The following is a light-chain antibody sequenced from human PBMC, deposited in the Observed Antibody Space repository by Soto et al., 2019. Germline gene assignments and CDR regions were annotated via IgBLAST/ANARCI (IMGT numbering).Light chain of an antibody. CDR1: SSDVGGYNY. Sequence: QSALTQPRSVSGSPGQSVTISCTGTSSDVGGYNYVSWYQQYPGKAPKVLISVVSNRPSGVSNRFSGSKSGNTASLTISGLQAEDEADYYCSSYRSGGTFVFGSGTKLTVL. CDR3: SSYRSGGTFV. V-gene: IGLV2-14*01. CDR2: VVS. J-gene: IGLJ1*01.